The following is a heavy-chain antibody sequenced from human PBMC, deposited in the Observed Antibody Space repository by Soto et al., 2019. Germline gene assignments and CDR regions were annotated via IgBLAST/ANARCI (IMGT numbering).Heavy chain of an antibody. J-gene: IGHJ5*02. D-gene: IGHD2-2*01. CDR3: ARDGSSTANWIDP. CDR2: IYHTGKT. V-gene: IGHV4-31*03. Sequence: QVQLQESGPGLVRPSQTLSLTCSVSGDPRSLGGYYWTWIRQVPGKGLEWMGYIYHTGKTYYNPSLESRLTMSVDMVKNQFSLQLNSVTAADTAVYYCARDGSSTANWIDPWGQGTLVTVSS. CDR1: GDPRSLGGYY.